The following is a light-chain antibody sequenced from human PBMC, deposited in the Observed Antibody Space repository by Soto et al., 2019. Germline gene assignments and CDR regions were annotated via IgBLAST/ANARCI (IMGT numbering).Light chain of an antibody. J-gene: IGKJ1*01. CDR1: QSISSY. Sequence: DIQMTQSPSSRSASVGDRVTITCRASQSISSYFNWYQQKPGKAPKLLIYAASSLQSGVPSRFSGSGSGTDFTLTISSLQPEDFATYYCQQSYSTPWTFGQGTKVDIK. CDR2: AAS. V-gene: IGKV1-39*01. CDR3: QQSYSTPWT.